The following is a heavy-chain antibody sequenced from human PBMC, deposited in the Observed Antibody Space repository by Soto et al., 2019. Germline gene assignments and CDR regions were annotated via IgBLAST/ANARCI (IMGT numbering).Heavy chain of an antibody. V-gene: IGHV6-1*01. CDR1: GDSVSSASAT. CDR3: ARDGSGYQWYFDV. CDR2: TYYRSKWHN. J-gene: IGHJ2*01. Sequence: QVQLQQSGPGLVKPSQTLSLICAISGDSVSSASATWSWIRQSPSGRLEWLGRTYYRSKWHNDYAVSVKSRIAIIPDTSKNQLSLQLSSVTLGDTAVYFCARDGSGYQWYFDVWGRGSLVTVSS. D-gene: IGHD5-12*01.